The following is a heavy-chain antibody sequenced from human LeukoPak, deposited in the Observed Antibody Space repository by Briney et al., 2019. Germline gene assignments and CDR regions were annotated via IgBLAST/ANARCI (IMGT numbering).Heavy chain of an antibody. Sequence: GGSLRLSCAASGFTFSSYGMHWVRQAPGKGLEWVAFIRYDGSNKYYADSVKGRFTISRDNSKNTLYLQMNSLRAEDTAVYYCAKDQADMITFGGVIVIPLYYYYYGMDVWGQGTTVTASS. CDR2: IRYDGSNK. J-gene: IGHJ6*02. D-gene: IGHD3-16*02. CDR1: GFTFSSYG. V-gene: IGHV3-30*02. CDR3: AKDQADMITFGGVIVIPLYYYYYGMDV.